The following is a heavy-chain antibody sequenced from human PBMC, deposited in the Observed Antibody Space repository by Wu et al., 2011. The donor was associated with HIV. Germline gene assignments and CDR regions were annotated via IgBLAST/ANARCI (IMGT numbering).Heavy chain of an antibody. CDR3: ARQHCSSSSCPGFDL. J-gene: IGHJ4*02. V-gene: IGHV1-8*02. Sequence: QVQLVQSGAEVKKPGASVKVSCKTSGNTFGSYDFNWVRQASGQGLEWMGWMNPNSGNAGYAQKFQGRVTMTKGASIGTAYMELSSLTSEDTAAYFCARQHCSSSSCPGFDLWGQGTLVTVSS. CDR1: GNTFGSYD. CDR2: MNPNSGNA. D-gene: IGHD2-15*01.